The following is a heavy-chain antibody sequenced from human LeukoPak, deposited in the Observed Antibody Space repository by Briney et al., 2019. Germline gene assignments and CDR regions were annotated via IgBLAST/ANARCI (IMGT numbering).Heavy chain of an antibody. CDR2: IKSKTDGGTT. V-gene: IGHV3-15*01. Sequence: PGGSLRLSCAASGFTFSNAWMSWVRQAPGKGLEWVGRIKSKTDGGTTDYAAPVKGRFTISRDDSKNTLYLQMNSLKTEDTAVYYCTTDSHVRQWLVGAQFDYWGQGTLVTVSS. CDR3: TTDSHVRQWLVGAQFDY. J-gene: IGHJ4*02. D-gene: IGHD6-19*01. CDR1: GFTFSNAW.